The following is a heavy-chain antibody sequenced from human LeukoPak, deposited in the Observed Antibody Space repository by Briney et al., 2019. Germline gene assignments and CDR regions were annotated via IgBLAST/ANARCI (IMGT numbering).Heavy chain of an antibody. J-gene: IGHJ4*02. CDR3: AKEGAAAGYLDY. Sequence: GRSLRLSCAASGFTFDDYAMHWVRQAPGKGLEWVPGISWNSGSIGYADSVKGRFTISRDNAKNSLYLQMNSLRAEDTALYYCAKEGAAAGYLDYWGQGTLVTVSS. D-gene: IGHD6-13*01. V-gene: IGHV3-9*01. CDR2: ISWNSGSI. CDR1: GFTFDDYA.